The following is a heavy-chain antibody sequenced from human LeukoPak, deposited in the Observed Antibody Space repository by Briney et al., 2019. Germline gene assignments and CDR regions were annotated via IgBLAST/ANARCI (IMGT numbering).Heavy chain of an antibody. CDR3: ARLTPISAPLSRGMDV. Sequence: SETLSLTCTVPGGSISSYYWSWIRQPPGKGLEWIGYIYYSGSTNYNPSLKSRVTISVDTSKNQFSLKLSSVTAADTAVYYCARLTPISAPLSRGMDVWGQGTTVTVSS. J-gene: IGHJ6*02. CDR1: GGSISSYY. D-gene: IGHD2-15*01. CDR2: IYYSGST. V-gene: IGHV4-59*08.